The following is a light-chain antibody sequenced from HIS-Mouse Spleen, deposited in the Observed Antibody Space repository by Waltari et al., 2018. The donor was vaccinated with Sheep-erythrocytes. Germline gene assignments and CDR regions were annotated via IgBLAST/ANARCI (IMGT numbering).Light chain of an antibody. V-gene: IGLV2-11*01. CDR3: CSYAGSYNHV. CDR1: SSDVGGCNY. CDR2: DVS. J-gene: IGLJ1*01. Sequence: QSALTQPSSVSGSPGQSVTLSCTGTSSDVGGCNYVSWYQQHPGKAPKLMIYDVSKRPSGVPDRFSGSKSGNTASLTISGLQAEDEADYYCCSYAGSYNHVFATGTKVTVL.